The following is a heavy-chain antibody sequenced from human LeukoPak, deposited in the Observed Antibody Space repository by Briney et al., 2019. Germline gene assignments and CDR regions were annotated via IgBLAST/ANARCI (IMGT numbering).Heavy chain of an antibody. CDR2: IYHSGTT. D-gene: IGHD6-19*01. CDR1: GGSISSYY. CDR3: ARQVEQWLVRY. V-gene: IGHV4-59*08. J-gene: IGHJ4*02. Sequence: PSETLSLTCTVSGGSISSYYWSWIRQPPGKGLEWIGYIYHSGTTNYNPSLKSRVTISVDTSKNQFSLKLSSVTAADTAVYYCARQVEQWLVRYWGQGTLVTVSS.